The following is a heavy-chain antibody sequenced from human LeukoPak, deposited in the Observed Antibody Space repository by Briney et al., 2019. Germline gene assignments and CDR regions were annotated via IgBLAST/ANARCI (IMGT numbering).Heavy chain of an antibody. CDR3: ANSKVPREDCSVTSCYAGFGPFDI. D-gene: IGHD2-2*01. J-gene: IGHJ3*02. CDR1: GFTFSGYG. CDR2: TSYDGIQK. Sequence: GGSLRLSCAASGFTFSGYGMHWVRQAPGEGLEWVAGTSYDGIQKYYEDSVKGRFTISRDNSKNTLYLQMNNLRTEDTAVYYCANSKVPREDCSVTSCYAGFGPFDIWGQGTMVSVSS. V-gene: IGHV3-30*18.